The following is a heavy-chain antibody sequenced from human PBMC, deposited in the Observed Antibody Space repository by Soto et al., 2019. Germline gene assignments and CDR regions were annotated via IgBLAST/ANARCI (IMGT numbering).Heavy chain of an antibody. CDR2: IYYSGST. CDR3: ARLVSGHSYGTGDFDF. V-gene: IGHV4-39*01. Sequence: ASETLSLTCTVSGGSISINSYYWGWIRQPPGKGLEWIGSIYYSGSTYYNPSLKSRVTISVDTSKNQFSLKLSSVTAADTAVYYCARLVSGHSYGTGDFDFWGQGALVTVSS. D-gene: IGHD5-18*01. CDR1: GGSISINSYY. J-gene: IGHJ4*02.